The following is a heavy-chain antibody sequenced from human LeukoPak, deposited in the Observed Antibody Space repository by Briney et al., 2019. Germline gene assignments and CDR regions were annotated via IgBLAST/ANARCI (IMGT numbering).Heavy chain of an antibody. CDR1: GGSISSGGYS. V-gene: IGHV4-30-2*01. Sequence: SETLSLTCAVSGGSISSGGYSWSWIRQPPGKGLEWIGYIYHSGSTYYNPSLKSRVTISVDRSKNQFSLKLSSVTAADTAVYYCASAFGDYGVKFDYWGQGTLVTVSS. CDR2: IYHSGST. J-gene: IGHJ4*02. D-gene: IGHD4-23*01. CDR3: ASAFGDYGVKFDY.